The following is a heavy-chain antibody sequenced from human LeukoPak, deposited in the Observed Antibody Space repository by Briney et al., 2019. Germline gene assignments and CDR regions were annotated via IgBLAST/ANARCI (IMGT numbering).Heavy chain of an antibody. CDR2: ISYDGSNK. Sequence: PGGSLRLSCAASGFTFSSYGMHWVRRAPGKGLEWVAVISYDGSNKYYADSVKGRFTISRDNAKNSLYLQMNSLRAEDTAVYYCARVLDSSGYYDYWGQGTLVTVSS. V-gene: IGHV3-30*03. J-gene: IGHJ4*02. D-gene: IGHD3-22*01. CDR1: GFTFSSYG. CDR3: ARVLDSSGYYDY.